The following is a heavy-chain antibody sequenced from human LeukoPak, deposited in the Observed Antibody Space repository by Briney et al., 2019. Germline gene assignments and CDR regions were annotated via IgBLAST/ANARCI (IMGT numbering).Heavy chain of an antibody. CDR2: IYHSGST. J-gene: IGHJ4*02. V-gene: IGHV4-38-2*02. D-gene: IGHD3-10*01. Sequence: SETLSLTCTVSGYSISSGYYWGWIRQPPGKGLEWIGSIYHSGSTYYNPSLKSRVTISVDTSKNQFSLKLSSVTAADTAVYYCARDAKYYYGSRTYFFFEYWGQGTLLSVSS. CDR1: GYSISSGYY. CDR3: ARDAKYYYGSRTYFFFEY.